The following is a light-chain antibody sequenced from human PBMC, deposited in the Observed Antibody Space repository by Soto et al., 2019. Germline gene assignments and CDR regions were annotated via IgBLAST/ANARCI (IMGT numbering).Light chain of an antibody. Sequence: DIQMAQSTSSLSASVGDRVTITYRASQSISSYLNWYQQKPGKAPKLLIYATSSLQSGVPSRFSGSGSGTDFTLTIISLQPEDFAIYYCQQSYRTPPHTFGQGTK. CDR1: QSISSY. V-gene: IGKV1-39*01. CDR2: ATS. J-gene: IGKJ2*01. CDR3: QQSYRTPPHT.